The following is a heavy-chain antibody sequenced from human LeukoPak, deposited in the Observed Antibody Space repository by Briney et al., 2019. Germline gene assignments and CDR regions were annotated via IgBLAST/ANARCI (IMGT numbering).Heavy chain of an antibody. CDR1: GFTFSSYG. J-gene: IGHJ4*02. CDR2: ISYDGSNK. D-gene: IGHD3-22*01. Sequence: GGSLRLSCAASGFTFSSYGMHWVRQAPGKGLEWVAVISYDGSNKYYADSVKGRFTISRDNSKNTLYLQMNSLRAEDTAVYYCAKEFMDSSGYDEYYFDYWGQGTLVTVSS. V-gene: IGHV3-30*18. CDR3: AKEFMDSSGYDEYYFDY.